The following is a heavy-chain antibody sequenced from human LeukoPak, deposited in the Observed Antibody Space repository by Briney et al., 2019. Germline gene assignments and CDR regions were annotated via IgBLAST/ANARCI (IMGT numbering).Heavy chain of an antibody. D-gene: IGHD6-13*01. Sequence: GGSLRLSCVASGFTFSSDAMHWVGQTPGKGREWVAVISYDGNEKYQVDSVKGRFTISRDNSKNTLYLQMNSLRVEDTAVYYCARGDRGTAAGNNWFNPWGQGTLVTVSS. CDR2: ISYDGNEK. CDR3: ARGDRGTAAGNNWFNP. V-gene: IGHV3-30-3*01. J-gene: IGHJ5*02. CDR1: GFTFSSDA.